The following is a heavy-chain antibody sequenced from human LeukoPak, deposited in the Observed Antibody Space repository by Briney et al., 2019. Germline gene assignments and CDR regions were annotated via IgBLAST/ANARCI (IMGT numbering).Heavy chain of an antibody. CDR2: IYPSDSDT. CDR1: GYNFVGYW. V-gene: IGHV5-51*01. D-gene: IGHD2-2*02. Sequence: GESLKISCKGSGYNFVGYWIGWVRQMPGRGLEWMGIIYPSDSDTRYSPSFQGQVTISVDKSISTAYLQWSSLKASDTAMYYCARQSCNTTSCYNFDYWGQGTLVTVSS. J-gene: IGHJ4*02. CDR3: ARQSCNTTSCYNFDY.